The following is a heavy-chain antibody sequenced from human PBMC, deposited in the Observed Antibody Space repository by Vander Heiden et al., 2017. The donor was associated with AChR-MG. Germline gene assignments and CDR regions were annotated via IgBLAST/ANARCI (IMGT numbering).Heavy chain of an antibody. J-gene: IGHJ4*02. Sequence: EVQLVESGGGLVQPGRSLRLSCTASGFTFGDYAMSWVRQAPGKGLEWVGFIRSKAYGGTTEYAASVKGRFTISRDDSKSIAYLQMNSLKTEDTAVYYCTSATGLRITINYFDYWGQGTLVTVSS. D-gene: IGHD3-3*01. CDR3: TSATGLRITINYFDY. CDR1: GFTFGDYA. CDR2: IRSKAYGGTT. V-gene: IGHV3-49*04.